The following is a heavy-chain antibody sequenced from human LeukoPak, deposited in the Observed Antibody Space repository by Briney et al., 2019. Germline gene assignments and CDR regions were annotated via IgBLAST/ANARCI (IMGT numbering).Heavy chain of an antibody. CDR1: GGTFSSYA. V-gene: IGHV1-69*13. CDR2: IIPIFGTA. Sequence: ASVKVSCKASGGTFSSYAISWVRQAPGQGLEWMGGIIPIFGTANYAQKFQGRVTITADESTSTAYMELSSLRSEDTAVYYCARGVMITFGGVIARESWGQGTMVTVSS. D-gene: IGHD3-16*02. J-gene: IGHJ3*01. CDR3: ARGVMITFGGVIARES.